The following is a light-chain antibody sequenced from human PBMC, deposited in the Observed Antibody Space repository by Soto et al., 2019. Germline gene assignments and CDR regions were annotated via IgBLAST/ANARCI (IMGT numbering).Light chain of an antibody. CDR3: QQYDNLPPTWT. CDR2: GAS. Sequence: EIVITQSPATLSVSPRERVALSCRAIQSVSSNLAWYQQKPGQAPRLLIFGASTRATGIPARFSGSGSGTEFTFTISNLQPEDIATYYCQQYDNLPPTWTFGQGTKVDIK. CDR1: QSVSSN. J-gene: IGKJ1*01. V-gene: IGKV3-15*01.